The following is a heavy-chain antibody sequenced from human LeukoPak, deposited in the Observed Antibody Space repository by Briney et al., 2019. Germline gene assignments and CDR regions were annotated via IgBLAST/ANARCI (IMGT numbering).Heavy chain of an antibody. CDR3: ARDDGRDGPLDY. Sequence: PGGSLRLSCAASGFTFSNYWMSWVRQAPGKGLEWVANIKEDGSEKDYVDSVKGRFTTSRDNAKNSLYLQMNSLRAEDTAVYYCARDDGRDGPLDYWGQGTLVTVSS. D-gene: IGHD2-15*01. V-gene: IGHV3-7*01. J-gene: IGHJ4*02. CDR2: IKEDGSEK. CDR1: GFTFSNYW.